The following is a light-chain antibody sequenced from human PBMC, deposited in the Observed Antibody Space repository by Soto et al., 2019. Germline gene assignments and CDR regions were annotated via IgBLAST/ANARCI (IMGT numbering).Light chain of an antibody. Sequence: EIVMTQSPATRSVSPGERATLSGRDSQSVSSNLAWYQQKPGQAPRLLIYGASTRATGIPARFSGSGSGTEFTLTISSLQSEDFAVYYCQQYNNGWTFGQGTKVEIK. CDR2: GAS. V-gene: IGKV3-15*01. CDR1: QSVSSN. J-gene: IGKJ1*01. CDR3: QQYNNGWT.